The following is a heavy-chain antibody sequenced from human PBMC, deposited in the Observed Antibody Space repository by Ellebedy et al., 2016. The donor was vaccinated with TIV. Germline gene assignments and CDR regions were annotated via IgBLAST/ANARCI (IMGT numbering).Heavy chain of an antibody. CDR1: GYTFTSYY. D-gene: IGHD4/OR15-4a*01. CDR3: ARVLRATSGMDV. J-gene: IGHJ6*02. Sequence: ASVKVSCKASGYTFTSYYLHWVRQAPGRGLEWMGWINPDSGGTNFAQKFQGRVTMTRDTSINTAFMQLSRLESDDTAVYYCARVLRATSGMDVWGQGTTVTVSS. CDR2: INPDSGGT. V-gene: IGHV1-2*02.